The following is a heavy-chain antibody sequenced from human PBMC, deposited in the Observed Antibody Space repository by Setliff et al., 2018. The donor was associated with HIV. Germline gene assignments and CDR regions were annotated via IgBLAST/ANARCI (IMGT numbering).Heavy chain of an antibody. V-gene: IGHV4-61*09. CDR1: GGSISSGTYY. CDR3: ARGSAVTGTLEY. Sequence: SETLSLTCSVSGGSISSGTYYWSWIRQPAGKGLEWIGHIFSTGSTNYNPSLKSRVIMSADTSKNQFSLRLTSLAAADTAMYYCARGSAVTGTLEYWGQGTLVTVSS. CDR2: IFSTGST. D-gene: IGHD6-19*01. J-gene: IGHJ4*02.